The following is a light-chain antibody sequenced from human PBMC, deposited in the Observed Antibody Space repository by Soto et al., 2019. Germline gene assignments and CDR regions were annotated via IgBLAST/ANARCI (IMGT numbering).Light chain of an antibody. J-gene: IGKJ4*01. Sequence: DIQMTQSPSTLSASVGDTVTVTCRASQSVSGWLAWYQQKPGEAPKLLIYVASTLQSGVPSRFSGSGSGTDFTLTISSLQPDDFATYYCQQYNSYSPLTFGGGTKVDIK. CDR1: QSVSGW. CDR2: VAS. V-gene: IGKV1-5*01. CDR3: QQYNSYSPLT.